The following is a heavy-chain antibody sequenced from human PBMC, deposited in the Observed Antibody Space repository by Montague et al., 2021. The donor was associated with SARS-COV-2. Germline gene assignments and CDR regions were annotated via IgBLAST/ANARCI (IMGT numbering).Heavy chain of an antibody. D-gene: IGHD1-26*01. CDR3: ARESGSFHDGGYFDY. Sequence: SLRLSCAASGFYFSSAMHWVRQAPGKGLEWVALISNDGSNKHYADSVKGRFTISRDNSKSTLYLQMNSLRTEDTAVYYCARESGSFHDGGYFDYWGQGSLVTVSS. V-gene: IGHV3-30*04. J-gene: IGHJ4*02. CDR1: GFYFSSA. CDR2: ISNDGSNK.